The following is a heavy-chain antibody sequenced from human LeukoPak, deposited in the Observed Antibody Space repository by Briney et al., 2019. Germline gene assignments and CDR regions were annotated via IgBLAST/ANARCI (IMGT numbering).Heavy chain of an antibody. V-gene: IGHV3-23*01. J-gene: IGHJ4*02. CDR3: AREEFRGSGSPY. Sequence: HPGGSLRLSCAASGFTFSSYAMSWVRQAPVKGLEWVSAISGSGGSTYYADSVKGRFTISRDNSKNTLYLQMNSLRAEDTAVYYCAREEFRGSGSPYWGQGTLVTVSS. CDR1: GFTFSSYA. D-gene: IGHD3-10*01. CDR2: ISGSGGST.